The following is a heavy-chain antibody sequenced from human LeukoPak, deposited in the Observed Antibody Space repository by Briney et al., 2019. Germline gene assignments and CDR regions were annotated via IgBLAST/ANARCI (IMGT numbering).Heavy chain of an antibody. D-gene: IGHD2-2*01. CDR2: INHSGST. V-gene: IGHV4-34*01. Sequence: SETLSLTCAVYGGSFRGYYWSWIRQPPGKGLEWIGEINHSGSTNYNPSLKSRVTISVDTSKNQFSLKLSSVTAADTAVYYCARDPYCSSTSCERWFDPWGQGTLVTVSS. CDR1: GGSFRGYY. J-gene: IGHJ5*02. CDR3: ARDPYCSSTSCERWFDP.